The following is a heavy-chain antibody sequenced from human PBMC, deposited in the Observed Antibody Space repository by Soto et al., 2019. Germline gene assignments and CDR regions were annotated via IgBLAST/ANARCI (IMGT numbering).Heavy chain of an antibody. CDR3: ARVVGALGHWFDP. Sequence: QVQLVQSGAEVKKPGASVKVSCKASGYNFNSYTISWVRQAPGQGLEWMGRISAYNGNTNYAQKLQGRVTMTTDTSPGTAYMEPRSLRSDDPAVYHCARVVGALGHWFDPWGQGTLVTVSS. CDR2: ISAYNGNT. CDR1: GYNFNSYT. V-gene: IGHV1-18*01. J-gene: IGHJ5*02. D-gene: IGHD1-26*01.